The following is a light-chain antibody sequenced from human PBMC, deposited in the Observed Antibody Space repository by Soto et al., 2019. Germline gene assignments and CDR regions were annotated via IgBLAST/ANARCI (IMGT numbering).Light chain of an antibody. CDR2: EVS. J-gene: IGLJ1*01. Sequence: QSGRAQPGSVSLSPGHSITISCAGTSSDAGGYNYVSWYHQHPGKAPKLLLYEVSNRPSWVSDRFSGSKSANTASLTISGLQAEDEANYYCSSYTNTTTLEVFGPGTKVTAL. CDR1: SSDAGGYNY. CDR3: SSYTNTTTLEV. V-gene: IGLV2-14*01.